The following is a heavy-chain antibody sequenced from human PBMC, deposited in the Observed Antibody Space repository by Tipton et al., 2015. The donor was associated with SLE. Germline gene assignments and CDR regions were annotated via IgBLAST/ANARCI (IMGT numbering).Heavy chain of an antibody. CDR3: STGHY. CDR2: IRSKTDGGTT. V-gene: IGHV3-15*01. Sequence: QLVQSGGGLVKPGESLRLSCAVSGFSVSNVWMNWVRQAPGKGLEWLGRIRSKTDGGTTDYAAPVKGRFTISRDDSENTLYLQMNSLKIEDTAVYFCSTGHYWGQGTLVTVSS. J-gene: IGHJ4*02. CDR1: GFSVSNVW.